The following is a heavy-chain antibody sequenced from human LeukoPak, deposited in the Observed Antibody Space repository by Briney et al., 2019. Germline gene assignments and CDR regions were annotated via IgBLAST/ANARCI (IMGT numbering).Heavy chain of an antibody. Sequence: GGSLRLSCAASGFTFSSYAMSWVRQAPGKGLGWVSAISGSGGSTYYADSVKGRFTISRDNSKNTLYLQMNSLRAEDTAVYYCAKWMTAIRGYFDYWGQGTLVTVSS. CDR2: ISGSGGST. D-gene: IGHD2-21*02. V-gene: IGHV3-23*01. J-gene: IGHJ4*02. CDR1: GFTFSSYA. CDR3: AKWMTAIRGYFDY.